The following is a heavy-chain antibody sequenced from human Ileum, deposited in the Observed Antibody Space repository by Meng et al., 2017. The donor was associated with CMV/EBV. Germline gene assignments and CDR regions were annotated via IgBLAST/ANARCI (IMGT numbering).Heavy chain of an antibody. CDR2: IYIGGST. CDR1: GGSIIVHY. V-gene: IGHV4-4*07. CDR3: ARGPGGFGEFNFDY. J-gene: IGHJ4*02. Sequence: EQRRELGPGLVCPAGTLALARTVSGGSIIVHYWERTRHTAGKGLECIGRIYIGGSTNYTPSLESRVTLSVDTSNNHFSLRLTSVTAADTAVYYCARGPGGFGEFNFDYWGQGSLVTVSS. D-gene: IGHD3-10*01.